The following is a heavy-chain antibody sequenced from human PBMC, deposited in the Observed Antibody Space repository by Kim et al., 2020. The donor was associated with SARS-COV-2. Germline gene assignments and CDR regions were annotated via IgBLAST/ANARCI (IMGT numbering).Heavy chain of an antibody. J-gene: IGHJ6*02. Sequence: SETLSLTCTVSGGSISSGGYYWSWIRQHPGKGLEWIGYIYYSGSTYYNPSLKSRVTISVDTSKNQFSLKLSSVTAADTAVYYCARERGRRYYGSGRSDAQYGMDVWGQGTTVTVSS. CDR3: ARERGRRYYGSGRSDAQYGMDV. V-gene: IGHV4-31*03. D-gene: IGHD3-10*01. CDR1: GGSISSGGYY. CDR2: IYYSGST.